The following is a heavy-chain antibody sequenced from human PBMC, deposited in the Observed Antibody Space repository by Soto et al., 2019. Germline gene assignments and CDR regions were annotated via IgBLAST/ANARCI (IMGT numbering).Heavy chain of an antibody. J-gene: IGHJ5*02. CDR3: ARDETPPDNWCDP. CDR2: ISSSSSYI. V-gene: IGHV3-21*01. CDR1: GFTFSSYS. Sequence: PGGSLRLSCAASGFTFSSYSMNWVRQAPGKGLEWVSSISSSSSYIYYADSVKGRFTISRDNAKNSLYLQMNSLRAEDTAVYYCARDETPPDNWCDPWGQGTLVTVSS.